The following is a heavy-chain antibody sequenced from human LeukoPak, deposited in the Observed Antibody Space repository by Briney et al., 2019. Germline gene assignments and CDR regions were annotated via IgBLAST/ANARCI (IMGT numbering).Heavy chain of an antibody. J-gene: IGHJ6*02. CDR2: ITGSIYFSGST. Sequence: SETLSLTCTVSGGSINNYYWNWIRQPPGKGLEWIGYITGSIYFSGSTKYDPSLESRVTMSVDTSRNQFSLTLSSVTAADTAVYYCARDSRDYGSGSYWDVWGQGTTVTVSS. CDR1: GGSINNYY. V-gene: IGHV4-59*01. D-gene: IGHD3-10*01. CDR3: ARDSRDYGSGSYWDV.